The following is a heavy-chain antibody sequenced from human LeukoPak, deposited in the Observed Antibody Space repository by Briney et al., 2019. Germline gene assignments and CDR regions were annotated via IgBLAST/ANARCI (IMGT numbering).Heavy chain of an antibody. CDR3: ARDHDSSSCPYFDY. D-gene: IGHD6-13*01. Sequence: GGSLRLSCAASGFTFSSYAMHWVRQAPGKGLEYVSATSSNGGSTYYANSVEGRFTISRDNSKNTLYLQMGSLRAEDTAVYYCARDHDSSSCPYFDYWGQGTLVTVSS. CDR1: GFTFSSYA. CDR2: TSSNGGST. V-gene: IGHV3-64*01. J-gene: IGHJ4*02.